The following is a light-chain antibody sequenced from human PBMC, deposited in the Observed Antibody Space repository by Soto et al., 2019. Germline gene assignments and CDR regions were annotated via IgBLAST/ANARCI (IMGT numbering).Light chain of an antibody. Sequence: EIVLTQSPGTLSLSPGERGTLSCRASQSVSDSLAWYQQKPGQAPRLLIYDAFNRATDIPARFSGSGSGTDFTLTISTLEPEDSAVYFCQQRHNRPPTFGQGTKLEI. CDR1: QSVSDS. CDR3: QQRHNRPPT. CDR2: DAF. V-gene: IGKV3-11*01. J-gene: IGKJ2*01.